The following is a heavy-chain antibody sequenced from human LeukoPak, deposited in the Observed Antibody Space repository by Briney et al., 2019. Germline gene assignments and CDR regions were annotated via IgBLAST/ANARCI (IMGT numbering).Heavy chain of an antibody. CDR3: ARGNPGGEFY. J-gene: IGHJ4*02. CDR2: IYGGGST. D-gene: IGHD1-14*01. V-gene: IGHV3-53*01. CDR1: GFTVSGNY. Sequence: GGSLRLSCAASGFTVSGNYMSWVRQAPGKGLEWVSIIYGGGSTYYDDSVKGRFTISRDNSKNTLCLQVNGLRAEDTAVYYCARGNPGGEFYWGQGTLVTVSS.